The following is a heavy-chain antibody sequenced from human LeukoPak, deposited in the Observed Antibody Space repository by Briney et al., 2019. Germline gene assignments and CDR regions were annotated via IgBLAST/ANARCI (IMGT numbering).Heavy chain of an antibody. CDR3: ATDTSAYAAFDI. CDR2: IIPFAGVA. V-gene: IGHV1-69*04. D-gene: IGHD3-22*01. Sequence: SVKVSCKASGYTFTSYGISWVRQAPGQGLEWMGRIIPFAGVANYAHKFQGRVTITADKSTNTAYMELSSLTSEDTAVYYCATDTSAYAAFDIWGQGTLVTVSS. CDR1: GYTFTSYG. J-gene: IGHJ3*02.